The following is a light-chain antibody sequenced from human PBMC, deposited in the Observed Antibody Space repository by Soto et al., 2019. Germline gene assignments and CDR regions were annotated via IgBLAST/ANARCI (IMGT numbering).Light chain of an antibody. CDR1: QSVSSN. CDR3: QQYGSSPQT. V-gene: IGKV3-20*01. J-gene: IGKJ1*01. Sequence: EMVMTQSPATLSVSPGERATLPCRASQSVSSNLAWHQQKPGQAPRLLIYGASSRATGIPDRFSGSGSGTDFTLTISRLEPEDFAVYYCQQYGSSPQTFGQGTKVDIK. CDR2: GAS.